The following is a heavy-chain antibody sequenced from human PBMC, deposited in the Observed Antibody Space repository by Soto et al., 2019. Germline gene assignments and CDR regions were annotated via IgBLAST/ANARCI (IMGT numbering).Heavy chain of an antibody. V-gene: IGHV1-18*04. CDR1: GYTFTSYG. D-gene: IGHD4-17*01. J-gene: IGHJ5*02. CDR3: ARVVMTTVTNNWFDP. CDR2: ISAYNGNT. Sequence: ASVKVSCKASGYTFTSYGISWVRQAPGQGLEWMGWISAYNGNTNYAQKLQGRVTMTTDTSTSTAYMELRSLRSDDTAVYYRARVVMTTVTNNWFDPWGQGTLVTVSS.